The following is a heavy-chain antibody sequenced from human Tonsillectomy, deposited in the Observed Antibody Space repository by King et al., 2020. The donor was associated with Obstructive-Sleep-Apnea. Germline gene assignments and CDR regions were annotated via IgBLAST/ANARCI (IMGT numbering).Heavy chain of an antibody. J-gene: IGHJ6*02. CDR1: GGSIISDFYS. V-gene: IGHV4-30-2*01. Sequence: QLQESGSGLVKPSQTLSLACVVSGGSIISDFYSWSWIRQPPGKGLEWIGYIYHSGSTYYNPSLQSRVTISVDRSKNQFSLNLSSVTAADTAVYYCARVRGEYYYYAMDVWGQGTTVTVSS. CDR3: ARVRGEYYYYAMDV. D-gene: IGHD3-10*01. CDR2: IYHSGST.